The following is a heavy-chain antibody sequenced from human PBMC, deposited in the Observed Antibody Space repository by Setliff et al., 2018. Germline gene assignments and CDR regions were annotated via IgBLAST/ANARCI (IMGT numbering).Heavy chain of an antibody. CDR1: GYSFSDSV. D-gene: IGHD2-15*01. CDR3: ARDGGGYCATTSCFHFDY. Sequence: ASVKVSCKTSGYSFSDSVVSWVRQAPGQGLEWVGWISPYNGKTRSIERFQGRLTLTIDTSTNTVFMELRNLRPDDTAIYYCARDGGGYCATTSCFHFDYWGQGTQVTVSS. CDR2: ISPYNGKT. J-gene: IGHJ4*02. V-gene: IGHV1-18*01.